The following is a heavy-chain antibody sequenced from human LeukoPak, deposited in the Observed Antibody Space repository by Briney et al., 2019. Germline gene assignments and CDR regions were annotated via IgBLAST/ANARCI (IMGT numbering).Heavy chain of an antibody. Sequence: GASVKVSCKASGYTFTSYGISWVRQAPGQGLEWMGWISAYNGNTNYAQKLQGRVTISTDESTSTAYRELSSLRAEDTAVYFCASGKRITMIIVALTSPDYWGQGTLVTVSS. V-gene: IGHV1-18*01. CDR2: ISAYNGNT. D-gene: IGHD3-22*01. CDR3: ASGKRITMIIVALTSPDY. J-gene: IGHJ4*02. CDR1: GYTFTSYG.